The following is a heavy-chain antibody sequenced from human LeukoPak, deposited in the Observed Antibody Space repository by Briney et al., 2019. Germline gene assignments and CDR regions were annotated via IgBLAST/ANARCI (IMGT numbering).Heavy chain of an antibody. CDR3: AKASDSSSPHYFDY. CDR2: ISGSGGST. J-gene: IGHJ4*02. D-gene: IGHD6-6*01. Sequence: GGSLRLSCAASGFTFSTYAMSWVRQAPGKGLEWVSAISGSGGSTDYADSVKGRFTISRDNSKNTLYLQMNSLRAEDTAVYYCAKASDSSSPHYFDYWGQGTLVTVSS. V-gene: IGHV3-23*01. CDR1: GFTFSTYA.